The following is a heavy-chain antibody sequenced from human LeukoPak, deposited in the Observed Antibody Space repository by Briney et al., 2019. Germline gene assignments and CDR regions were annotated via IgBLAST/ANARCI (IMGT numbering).Heavy chain of an antibody. Sequence: GGSLRLSCAASGFTFSTYSMNWVRQAPGKGLEWVASISASSRYIYHADSVEGRFSISRDNAKNSLYLQMSSLRAEDTAVYYCARVESGSEYDLYIDNWGRGTLVAVPS. CDR3: ARVESGSEYDLYIDN. J-gene: IGHJ4*02. CDR2: ISASSRYI. D-gene: IGHD2/OR15-2a*01. V-gene: IGHV3-21*06. CDR1: GFTFSTYS.